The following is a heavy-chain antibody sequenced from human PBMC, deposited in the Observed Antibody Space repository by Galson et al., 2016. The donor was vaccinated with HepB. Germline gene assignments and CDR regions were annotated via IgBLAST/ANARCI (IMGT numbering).Heavy chain of an antibody. CDR3: ASLLFGAGSYPFFDH. Sequence: SETLSLTCIVSNYSIRSSMYYWGWIRQPPGKGLEWIGAIYYNGHTYYNPSLKSRVTLSVDTSQNQFSLKLNSVTAADSAAYYCASLLFGAGSYPFFDHWGQGTLVTVSP. J-gene: IGHJ4*02. CDR1: NYSIRSSMYY. V-gene: IGHV4-39*01. D-gene: IGHD3-10*01. CDR2: IYYNGHT.